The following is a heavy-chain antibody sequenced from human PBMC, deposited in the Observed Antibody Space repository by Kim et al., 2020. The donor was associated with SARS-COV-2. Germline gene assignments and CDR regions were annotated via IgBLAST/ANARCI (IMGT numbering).Heavy chain of an antibody. CDR3: AGYGSGSYYNPYYYYCM. D-gene: IGHD3-10*01. J-gene: IGHJ6*01. Sequence: GGSLRLSCAASGFTFSSYAMHWVRQAPGKGLEWVAVISYDGSNKYYADSVKGRFTISRDNSKNTLYLQMNSLRAEDTAVYYCAGYGSGSYYNPYYYYCM. CDR1: GFTFSSYA. CDR2: ISYDGSNK. V-gene: IGHV3-30-3*01.